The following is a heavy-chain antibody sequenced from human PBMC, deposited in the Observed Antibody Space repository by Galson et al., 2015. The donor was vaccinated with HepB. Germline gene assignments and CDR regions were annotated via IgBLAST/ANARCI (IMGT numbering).Heavy chain of an antibody. D-gene: IGHD6-6*01. CDR2: FDPEDGET. V-gene: IGHV1-24*01. Sequence: SVKVSCKVSGYTLTELSMHWVRQAPGKGLEWMGGFDPEDGETIYAQKFQGRVTMTEDTSTDTAYMELSSLRSEDTAVYYCATAPLPYSSSRSLVYWGQGTLVTVSS. J-gene: IGHJ4*02. CDR3: ATAPLPYSSSRSLVY. CDR1: GYTLTELS.